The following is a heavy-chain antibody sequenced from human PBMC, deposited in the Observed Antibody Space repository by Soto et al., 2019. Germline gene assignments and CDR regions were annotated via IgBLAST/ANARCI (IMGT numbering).Heavy chain of an antibody. D-gene: IGHD3-16*01. V-gene: IGHV4-59*02. J-gene: IGHJ6*02. CDR2: VYYAGAT. CDR3: ARVMGDWGTYYYYYGMDV. CDR1: GSSVNSPY. Sequence: ASATLSLTCTVSGSSVNSPYLGWIRQPPGKGPEWIGYVYYAGATNYNPSLESRVTISPDTSRNQFSLNLRSVTAADTAVYYCARVMGDWGTYYYYYGMDVWGQGTTVTVSS.